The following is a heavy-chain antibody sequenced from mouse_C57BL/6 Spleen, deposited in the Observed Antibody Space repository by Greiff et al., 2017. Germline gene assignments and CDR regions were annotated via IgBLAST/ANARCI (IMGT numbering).Heavy chain of an antibody. CDR2: IDPSDSET. Sequence: QVQLQQPGAELVRPGSSVKLSCKACGYTFTSYWMHWVKQRPIQGLEWIGNIDPSDSETHYNQKFKDKATLTVDRSSSTAYMQLSSLTSEDSAVYYCEIATVVSYYFDYWGQGTTLTVSS. J-gene: IGHJ2*01. CDR3: EIATVVSYYFDY. CDR1: GYTFTSYW. D-gene: IGHD1-1*01. V-gene: IGHV1-52*01.